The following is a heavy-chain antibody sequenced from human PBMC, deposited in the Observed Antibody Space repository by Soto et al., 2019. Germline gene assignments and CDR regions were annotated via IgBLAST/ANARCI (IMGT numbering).Heavy chain of an antibody. Sequence: SVKVSCKASGGTFSSYTISWVRQAPGQGLEWMGRIIPILGIANYAQKFQGRVTITADKSTSTAYMELSSLRSEDTAVYYCARDSSGTPWWFDPWGQGTLVTVSS. D-gene: IGHD6-19*01. V-gene: IGHV1-69*04. CDR2: IIPILGIA. CDR1: GGTFSSYT. J-gene: IGHJ5*02. CDR3: ARDSSGTPWWFDP.